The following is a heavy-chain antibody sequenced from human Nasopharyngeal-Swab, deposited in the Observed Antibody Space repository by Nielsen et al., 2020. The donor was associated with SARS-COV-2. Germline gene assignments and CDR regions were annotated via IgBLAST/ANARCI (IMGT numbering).Heavy chain of an antibody. Sequence: GESLKISCAASGFTVSCNYMSWVRQAPGKGLEWVSVIYSGGSTYYADSVKGRFTISRDNSKNTLYLQMNSLRAEDTAVYYCARDRGGYGDYVDYWGQGTLVTVSS. CDR1: GFTVSCNY. D-gene: IGHD3-16*01. V-gene: IGHV3-66*02. CDR3: ARDRGGYGDYVDY. J-gene: IGHJ4*02. CDR2: IYSGGST.